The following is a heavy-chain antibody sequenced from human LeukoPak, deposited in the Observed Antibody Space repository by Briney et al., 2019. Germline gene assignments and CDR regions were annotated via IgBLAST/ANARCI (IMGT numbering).Heavy chain of an antibody. CDR2: IYCSGST. CDR3: AREWAYSSSWPYYFDY. D-gene: IGHD6-13*01. CDR1: GGSISSYY. V-gene: IGHV4-59*01. Sequence: SETLSLTCTVSGGSISSYYWSWIRQPPGKGLEWIGYIYCSGSTNYNPSLKSRVTISVDTSKNQFSLKLSSVTAADTAVYYCAREWAYSSSWPYYFDYWGQGTLVTVSS. J-gene: IGHJ4*02.